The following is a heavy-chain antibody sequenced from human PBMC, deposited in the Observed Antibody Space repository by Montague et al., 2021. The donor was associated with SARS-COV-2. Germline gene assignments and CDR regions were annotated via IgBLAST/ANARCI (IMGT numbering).Heavy chain of an antibody. CDR1: GDSISRSNYY. Sequence: SETLSLTCTVSGDSISRSNYYWGWIRQSPGKGLEWIGSIYYRGSTYYNPSLKSRVTMSVDTSKNQFSLNLSSPTAADTAIYYCAGHRVAYWYFDLWGRGTLVTVSS. CDR2: IYYRGST. CDR3: AGHRVAYWYFDL. J-gene: IGHJ2*01. D-gene: IGHD2-15*01. V-gene: IGHV4-39*01.